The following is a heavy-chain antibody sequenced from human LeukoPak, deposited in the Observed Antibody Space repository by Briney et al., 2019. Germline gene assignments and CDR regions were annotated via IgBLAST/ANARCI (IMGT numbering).Heavy chain of an antibody. CDR1: GFTFSSYS. Sequence: GSLRLSCAASGFTFSSYSMNWVRQAPGKGLEWIGSIYYSGSTYYNPSLKSRVTISVDTSKNQFSLKLSSVTAADTAVYYCARDWYDILTGYSGYFDYWGQGTLVTVSS. CDR2: IYYSGST. CDR3: ARDWYDILTGYSGYFDY. D-gene: IGHD3-9*01. V-gene: IGHV4-39*07. J-gene: IGHJ4*02.